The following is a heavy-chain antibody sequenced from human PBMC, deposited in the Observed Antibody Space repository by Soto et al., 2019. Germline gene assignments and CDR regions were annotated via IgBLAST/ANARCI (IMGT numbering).Heavy chain of an antibody. CDR1: GFNFHDYA. J-gene: IGHJ4*01. Sequence: GSLRLSCPRSGFNFHDYAMSWVRQVPGQGLEWLSVLDFTGRALYYAASVTGRFTITRDNSKDIGYLQMNILRGDAPDLYYCVNEVEAVRRVGFAYWGHGTQVTVSS. CDR3: VNEVEAVRRVGFAY. CDR2: LDFTGRAL. V-gene: IGHV3-23*05. D-gene: IGHD4-4*01.